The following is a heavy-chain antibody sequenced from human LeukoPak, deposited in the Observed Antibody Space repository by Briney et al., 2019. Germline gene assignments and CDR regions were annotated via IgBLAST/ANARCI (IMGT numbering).Heavy chain of an antibody. CDR1: GFTVSSNY. CDR3: ARGYSSSWSFDY. J-gene: IGHJ4*02. CDR2: IYSGGST. D-gene: IGHD6-13*01. V-gene: IGHV3-66*01. Sequence: GGSLRLSCAASGFTVSSNYMSWVRQAPGKGLEWVSVIYSGGSTYYADSVKGRFTISRDNSKNTLYLQMNSLRAKDTAVYYCARGYSSSWSFDYWGQGTLVTVSS.